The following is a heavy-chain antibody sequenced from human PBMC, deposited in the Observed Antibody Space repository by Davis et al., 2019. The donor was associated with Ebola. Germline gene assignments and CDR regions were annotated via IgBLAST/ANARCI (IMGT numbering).Heavy chain of an antibody. J-gene: IGHJ4*02. CDR3: ARKIVATIRFFDY. Sequence: SETLSLTCAVYGGSFSSYYWGWIRQPPGKGLEWIGSIYYSGSTYYNPSLKSRVTISVDTSKNQFSLKLSSVTAADTAVYYCARKIVATIRFFDYWGQGTLVTVSS. V-gene: IGHV4-39*01. CDR2: IYYSGST. D-gene: IGHD5-12*01. CDR1: GGSFSSYY.